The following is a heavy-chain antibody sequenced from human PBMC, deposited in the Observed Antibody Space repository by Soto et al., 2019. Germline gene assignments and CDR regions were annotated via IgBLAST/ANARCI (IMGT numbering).Heavy chain of an antibody. D-gene: IGHD6-19*01. CDR3: AKDVVYSSGWSVDY. J-gene: IGHJ4*02. CDR1: GFTFSSYA. V-gene: IGHV3-23*01. CDR2: ISSSAGST. Sequence: GSLRLSCGASGFTFSSYAMTWVRQAPGKGLEWISSISSSAGSTYYADSVKGRFTISRDNSKNTLYLQMNSLRAEDTAVYYCAKDVVYSSGWSVDYWGQGTLVTVSS.